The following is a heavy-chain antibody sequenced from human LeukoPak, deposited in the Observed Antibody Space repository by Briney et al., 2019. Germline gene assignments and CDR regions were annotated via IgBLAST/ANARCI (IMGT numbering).Heavy chain of an antibody. Sequence: SVKVSCKASGGTFSSYAISWVREAPGQGLEWMGGIIPIFGTANYAQKFQGRVTITADKSTSTAYMELSSLRSEATAVYYCAKSGYSYGTPFDYWGQGTLVTVSS. D-gene: IGHD5-18*01. J-gene: IGHJ4*02. CDR1: GGTFSSYA. CDR2: IIPIFGTA. V-gene: IGHV1-69*06. CDR3: AKSGYSYGTPFDY.